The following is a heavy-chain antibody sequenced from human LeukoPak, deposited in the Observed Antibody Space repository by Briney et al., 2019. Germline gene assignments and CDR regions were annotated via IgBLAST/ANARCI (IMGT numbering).Heavy chain of an antibody. V-gene: IGHV3-23*01. CDR2: ISGSGGST. CDR1: GFTFSSYA. Sequence: GGSLRLSCAASGFTFSSYAMSWVRQAPGKGLEWVSAISGSGGSTYYADSVKGRFTISRDNSKNTLYLQMNSLRAEDTAVYYCTTTASYYYAGTDGHIDYWGQGTLVTVSS. D-gene: IGHD3-16*01. J-gene: IGHJ4*02. CDR3: TTTASYYYAGTDGHIDY.